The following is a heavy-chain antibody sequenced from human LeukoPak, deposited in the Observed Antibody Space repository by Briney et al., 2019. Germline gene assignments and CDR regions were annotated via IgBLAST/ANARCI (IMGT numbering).Heavy chain of an antibody. D-gene: IGHD6-19*01. CDR1: GGTFSSYA. J-gene: IGHJ4*02. Sequence: SVKVSCKASGGTFSSYAISWVRQAPGQGLEWMGRIIPIFGTANYAQKFQGRVTITADKSTGTAYMELSSLRSEDTAVYYCARATATPGIAVAASLDYWGQGTLVTVSS. CDR2: IIPIFGTA. V-gene: IGHV1-69*06. CDR3: ARATATPGIAVAASLDY.